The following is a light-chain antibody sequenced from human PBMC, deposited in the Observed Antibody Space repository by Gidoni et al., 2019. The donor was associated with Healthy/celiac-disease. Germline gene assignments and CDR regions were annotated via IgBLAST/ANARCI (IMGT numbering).Light chain of an antibody. J-gene: IGKJ2*01. Sequence: ELVLTQSPATLSLSPGERATLTCRASQSVSSYLAWYQQNPGQAPRLLIYDASNRATGIPARFSGSGSGTDFTLTISSLEPEDFAVYYCQQRSNWPYTFGQGTKLEIK. CDR2: DAS. CDR3: QQRSNWPYT. CDR1: QSVSSY. V-gene: IGKV3-11*01.